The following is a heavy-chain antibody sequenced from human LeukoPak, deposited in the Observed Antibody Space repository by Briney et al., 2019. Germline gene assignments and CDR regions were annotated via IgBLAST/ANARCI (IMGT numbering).Heavy chain of an antibody. CDR1: GGSISSSSYY. CDR2: IYYSGST. Sequence: PSETLSLTCTVSGGSISSSSYYWGWIRQPPGKGLEWIGSIYYSGSTYYNPSLKSRVTISVDTSKNQFSLKLSSVTAADTAVYYCARPGITMVRGVIIPTYYIDYWGQGTLVTVSS. CDR3: ARPGITMVRGVIIPTYYIDY. D-gene: IGHD3-10*01. J-gene: IGHJ4*02. V-gene: IGHV4-39*01.